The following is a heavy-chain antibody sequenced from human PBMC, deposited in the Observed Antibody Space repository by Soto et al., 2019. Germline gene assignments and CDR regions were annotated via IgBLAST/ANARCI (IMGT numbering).Heavy chain of an antibody. Sequence: PSETLSLTCNVSGDSISSSFYYWGWIRQPPGKGLEWIGAIYYSGTTYYNPSLKTRVSLFLHTSENQFSLKLSSVTAADTAVYYCARVLFGRGNWFDPWGQGTLVT. CDR2: IYYSGTT. CDR3: ARVLFGRGNWFDP. CDR1: GDSISSSFYY. J-gene: IGHJ5*02. V-gene: IGHV4-39*07. D-gene: IGHD3-3*01.